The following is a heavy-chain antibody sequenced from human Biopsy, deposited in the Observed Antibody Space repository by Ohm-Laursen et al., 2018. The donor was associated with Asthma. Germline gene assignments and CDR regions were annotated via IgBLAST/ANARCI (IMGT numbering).Heavy chain of an antibody. CDR2: ISYTGNT. CDR3: ARAAITGIRGWFDP. CDR1: GGSMSSSSYS. D-gene: IGHD1-20*01. Sequence: PSDTLSLTWTVSGGSMSSSSYSWGWIRQPPGKGLEWIGSISYTGNTDIPSLRSRVTLSVDTSKNNFSLNLSSVTAADTAVYFCARAAITGIRGWFDPWGQGTMVTVSS. J-gene: IGHJ3*01. V-gene: IGHV4-39*02.